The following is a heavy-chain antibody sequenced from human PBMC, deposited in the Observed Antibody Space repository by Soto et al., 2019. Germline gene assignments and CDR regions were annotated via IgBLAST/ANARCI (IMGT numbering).Heavy chain of an antibody. Sequence: SETLSLTCTVSGGPISSSSYYWGWIRQPPGKGLEWIGNIYYSGSTYYNPSLKSRVTISVDTSKNQFSLKLSSVTAADTAVYYCARRLVGATTSYYYYYGMDVWGQGTTVTVS. D-gene: IGHD1-26*01. CDR3: ARRLVGATTSYYYYYGMDV. CDR1: GGPISSSSYY. CDR2: IYYSGST. J-gene: IGHJ6*02. V-gene: IGHV4-39*01.